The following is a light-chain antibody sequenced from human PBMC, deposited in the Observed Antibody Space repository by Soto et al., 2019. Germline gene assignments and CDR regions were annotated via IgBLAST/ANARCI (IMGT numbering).Light chain of an antibody. CDR1: QSINNL. Sequence: DVQMTQSPSTLSASVGDRVTITCRASQSINNLLAWYQQKPGKAPKFLIYDVSTLESGVPSRFSGSGSGTDFTLTNSSLQPADFATYYCQQFDIYPLTFGGGTRVEIK. CDR2: DVS. CDR3: QQFDIYPLT. J-gene: IGKJ4*01. V-gene: IGKV1-5*01.